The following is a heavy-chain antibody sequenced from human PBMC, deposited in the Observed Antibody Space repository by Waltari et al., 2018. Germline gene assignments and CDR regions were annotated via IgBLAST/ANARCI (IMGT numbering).Heavy chain of an antibody. CDR3: ARQKETLWSGSSVYFDY. CDR1: GYTFTGYY. D-gene: IGHD3-3*01. V-gene: IGHV1-2*02. CDR2: NNPNSGGT. Sequence: QVQLVQSGAEVKKPGASVKVSCKASGYTFTGYYMHWVRQAPGQGLEWMGWNNPNSGGTNYAQKFQGRVTMTRDTSISTAYMELSRLRSDDTAVYYCARQKETLWSGSSVYFDYWGQGTLVTVSS. J-gene: IGHJ4*02.